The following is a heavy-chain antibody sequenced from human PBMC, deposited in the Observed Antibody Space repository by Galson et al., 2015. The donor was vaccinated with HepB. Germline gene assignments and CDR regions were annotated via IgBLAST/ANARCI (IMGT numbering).Heavy chain of an antibody. CDR3: AKSPPGVVVVAATFDY. Sequence: SLRLSCAASGFTFSSYAVSWVRQAPGKGLEWVSAISGSGGSTYYADSVKGRFTISRDNSKNTLYLQMNSLRAEDTAVYYCAKSPPGVVVVAATFDYWGQGTLVTVSS. V-gene: IGHV3-23*01. CDR2: ISGSGGST. D-gene: IGHD2-15*01. CDR1: GFTFSSYA. J-gene: IGHJ4*02.